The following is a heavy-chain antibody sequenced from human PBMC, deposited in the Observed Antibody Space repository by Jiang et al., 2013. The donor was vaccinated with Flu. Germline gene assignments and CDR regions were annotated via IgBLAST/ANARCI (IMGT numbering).Heavy chain of an antibody. J-gene: IGHJ6*02. CDR1: YA. CDR2: IIPIFGTA. CDR3: ARGEIQWLVRDNYYYGMDV. D-gene: IGHD6-19*01. V-gene: IGHV1-69*01. Sequence: YAISWVRQAPGQGLEWMGGIIPIFGTANYAQKFQGRVTITADESTSTAYMELSSLRSEDTAVYYCARGEIQWLVRDNYYYGMDVWGQGTTVTVSS.